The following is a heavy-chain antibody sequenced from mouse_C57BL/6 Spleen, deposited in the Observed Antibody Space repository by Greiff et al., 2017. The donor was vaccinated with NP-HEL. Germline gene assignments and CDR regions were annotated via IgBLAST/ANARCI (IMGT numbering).Heavy chain of an antibody. J-gene: IGHJ4*01. CDR3: ARGGDEGYYAMDY. CDR2: ISYDGSN. Sequence: EVKLVESGPGLVKPSQSLSLTCSVTGYSITSGYYWNWIRQFPGNKLEWMGYISYDGSNNYNPSLKNRISITRDTSKNQFFLKLNSVTTEDTATYDCARGGDEGYYAMDYWGQGTSVTVSS. CDR1: GYSITSGYY. V-gene: IGHV3-6*01.